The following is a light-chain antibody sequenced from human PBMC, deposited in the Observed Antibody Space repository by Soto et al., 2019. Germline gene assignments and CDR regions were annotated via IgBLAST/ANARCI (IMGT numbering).Light chain of an antibody. CDR3: SSFTSRSPYV. CDR2: DVT. CDR1: SSDVGAYKF. V-gene: IGLV2-14*03. Sequence: QSARTQPASVSGSPGQSITISCTGTSSDVGAYKFVSWYQHHPGKAPKLIIYDVTTRPSGVSNRFSGSKSGDTASLTISGLQSEDEADYSSSSFTSRSPYVFGTGTKVPVL. J-gene: IGLJ1*01.